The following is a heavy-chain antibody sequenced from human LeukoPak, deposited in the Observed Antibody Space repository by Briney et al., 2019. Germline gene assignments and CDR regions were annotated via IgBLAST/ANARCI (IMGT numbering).Heavy chain of an antibody. CDR3: ARRALPDAFDI. Sequence: SETLSLTCAVSGGSISSSNWWSWVRQPPGKGLEWIGEIYHSGSTNYNPSLKSRVTMSVDTSKNQFSLKLSSVTAADTAVYYCARRALPDAFDIWGQGTMVTVSS. CDR1: GGSISSSNW. V-gene: IGHV4-4*02. CDR2: IYHSGST. J-gene: IGHJ3*02.